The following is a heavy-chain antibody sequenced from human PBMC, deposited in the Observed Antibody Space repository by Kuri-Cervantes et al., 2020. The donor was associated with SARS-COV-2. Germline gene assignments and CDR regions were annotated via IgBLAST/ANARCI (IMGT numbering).Heavy chain of an antibody. D-gene: IGHD1/OR15-1a*01. V-gene: IGHV4-31*02. CDR1: GSSISSGGYY. J-gene: IGHJ4*02. Sequence: LRLSCTVSGSSISSGGYYWSWIRQHPGKGLEWIGYIYYSGSTYYNPSLKSRVTISVDTSKNQFSLKLSSVTAADTAVYYCARGIPEQVQFDYWGQGTLVTVSS. CDR2: IYYSGST. CDR3: ARGIPEQVQFDY.